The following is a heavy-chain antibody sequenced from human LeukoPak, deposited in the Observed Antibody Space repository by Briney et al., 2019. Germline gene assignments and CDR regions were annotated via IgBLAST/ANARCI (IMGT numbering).Heavy chain of an antibody. D-gene: IGHD3-22*01. CDR3: ARDSPDYYDSSPHAFDI. V-gene: IGHV3-74*01. Sequence: GGSLRLSCAASGFIFSSYWMHWVRQAPGKGLVWVSHIDRDGSTTIYADSVKGRFTISRDNAKNSLYLQMNSLRAEDTAVYYCARDSPDYYDSSPHAFDIWGQGTMVTVSS. CDR1: GFIFSSYW. J-gene: IGHJ3*02. CDR2: IDRDGSTT.